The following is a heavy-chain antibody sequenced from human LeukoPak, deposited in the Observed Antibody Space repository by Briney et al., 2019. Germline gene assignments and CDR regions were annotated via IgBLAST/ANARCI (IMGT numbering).Heavy chain of an antibody. CDR3: ARELMYYDFWSGYYHPYYFDY. D-gene: IGHD3-3*01. J-gene: IGHJ4*02. CDR2: INHSGST. V-gene: IGHV4-34*01. Sequence: PSETLSLTCAVYGGSFSGYYWSWIRQPPGKGLEWIGEINHSGSTNYNPSLKSRVTISVDTSKNQFSLKLSSVTAADTAVYYCARELMYYDFWSGYYHPYYFDYWGQGTLVTVSS. CDR1: GGSFSGYY.